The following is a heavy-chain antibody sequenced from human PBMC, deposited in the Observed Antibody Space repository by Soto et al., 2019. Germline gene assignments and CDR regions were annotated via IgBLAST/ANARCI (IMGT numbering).Heavy chain of an antibody. V-gene: IGHV1-46*03. J-gene: IGHJ6*03. CDR1: GYTFTSYY. CDR2: INPSGGST. D-gene: IGHD1-1*01. Sequence: GASVKVSCKASGYTFTSYYMHWVRQAPGQGLEWMGIINPSGGSTSYAQKFQGRVTMTRDTSTSTVYMELSSLRSEDTAVYYCARDLPFPRSAHWTSKGYYYMDVWGKGTTVTVSS. CDR3: ARDLPFPRSAHWTSKGYYYMDV.